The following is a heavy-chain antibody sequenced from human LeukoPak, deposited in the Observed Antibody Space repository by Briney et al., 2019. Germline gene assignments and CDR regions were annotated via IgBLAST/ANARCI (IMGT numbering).Heavy chain of an antibody. J-gene: IGHJ4*02. Sequence: ASVKVFCKVSGYTLTELSMHWVRQAPGKGLEWMGGFDPEDGETIYAQKFQGRVTMTEDTSTDTAYMELSSLRSEDTAVYYCATDLDTAMVTSGFDYWGQGTLVTVSS. CDR3: ATDLDTAMVTSGFDY. CDR2: FDPEDGET. CDR1: GYTLTELS. D-gene: IGHD5-18*01. V-gene: IGHV1-24*01.